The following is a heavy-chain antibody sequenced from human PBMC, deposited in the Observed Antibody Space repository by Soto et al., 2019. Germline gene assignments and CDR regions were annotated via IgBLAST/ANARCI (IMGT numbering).Heavy chain of an antibody. D-gene: IGHD7-27*01. V-gene: IGHV3-30*18. CDR3: ANLNLNWGGKYYYYGMDV. CDR2: ISYDGSNK. J-gene: IGHJ6*02. CDR1: GFTFSSYG. Sequence: GGSLRLSCAASGFTFSSYGMHWVRQAPGKGLEWVAVISYDGSNKYYADSVKGRFTISRDNSKNTLYLQMNSLRAEDTAVYYCANLNLNWGGKYYYYGMDVWGQGTTVTVSS.